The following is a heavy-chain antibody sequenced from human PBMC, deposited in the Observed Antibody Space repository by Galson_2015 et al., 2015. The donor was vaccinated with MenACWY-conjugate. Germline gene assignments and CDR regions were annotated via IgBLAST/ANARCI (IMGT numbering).Heavy chain of an antibody. Sequence: QSGAEVKKPGESLQISCKGSGYTFGSYWIGWVRQMPGKGLEWMGIIYPGDSDTTYSPSFQGQVTISVDKSINTAYLQWSSLKASDTAMYYCAKRDGSWPDTFDFWGQGTMVTVSS. CDR1: GYTFGSYW. CDR3: AKRDGSWPDTFDF. D-gene: IGHD6-13*01. CDR2: IYPGDSDT. J-gene: IGHJ3*01. V-gene: IGHV5-51*01.